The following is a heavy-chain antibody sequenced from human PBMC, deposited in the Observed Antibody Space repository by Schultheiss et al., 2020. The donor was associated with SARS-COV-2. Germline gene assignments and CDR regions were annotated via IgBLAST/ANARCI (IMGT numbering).Heavy chain of an antibody. Sequence: SETLSLTCIVSGDSISRYYWSWIRQPPGKGLEWIGYLYNSGSTNYNPSLKSRVTMSVDASKNHFSLRLTSVTAADTAVYYCAISPNYYDSSGYAPWPLGTLVTVSS. CDR3: AISPNYYDSSGYAP. J-gene: IGHJ5*02. CDR1: GDSISRYY. CDR2: LYNSGST. D-gene: IGHD3-22*01. V-gene: IGHV4-59*01.